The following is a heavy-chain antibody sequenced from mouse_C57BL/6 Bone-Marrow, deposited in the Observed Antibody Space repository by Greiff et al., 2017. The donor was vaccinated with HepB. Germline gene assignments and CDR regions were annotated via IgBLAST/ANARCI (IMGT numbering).Heavy chain of an antibody. D-gene: IGHD2-1*01. V-gene: IGHV5-4*01. J-gene: IGHJ3*01. CDR2: ISDGGSYT. CDR1: GFTFSSYA. CDR3: ARERGNFSAWFAY. Sequence: EVKLVESGGGLVKPGGSLKLSCAASGFTFSSYAMSWVRQTPEKRLEWVATISDGGSYTNYPDNVKGRFTISRDNAKNHLYLQMSHLKSEDTAMYYCARERGNFSAWFAYWGQGTLVTVSA.